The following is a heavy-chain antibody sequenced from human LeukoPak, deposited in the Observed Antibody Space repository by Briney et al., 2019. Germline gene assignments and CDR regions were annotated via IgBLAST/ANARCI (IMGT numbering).Heavy chain of an antibody. J-gene: IGHJ5*02. Sequence: ASVKVSCKASGYTFTSYGISWVRQAPGQGLEGMGWISAYNGNTNYAQKLQGRVTMTTDTSTSTAYMELRSLRSDDTAVYYCARVFTMVRGVTRMNWFDPWGQGTLVTVSS. V-gene: IGHV1-18*01. CDR2: ISAYNGNT. CDR3: ARVFTMVRGVTRMNWFDP. CDR1: GYTFTSYG. D-gene: IGHD3-10*01.